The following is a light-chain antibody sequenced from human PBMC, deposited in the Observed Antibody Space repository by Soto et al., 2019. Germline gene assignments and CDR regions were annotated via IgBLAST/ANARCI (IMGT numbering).Light chain of an antibody. CDR2: DVT. CDR1: SSDVGGYNY. Sequence: QSVLTQPASVSGSPGQSIAISCTGSSSDVGGYNYVSWYQQHSGKAPKLIIYDVTKRPSGVSDRFSGSKSGDTASLTISGLQAEDEADYYCSSYTSRTTVIFGGGNKLTVL. V-gene: IGLV2-14*01. J-gene: IGLJ2*01. CDR3: SSYTSRTTVI.